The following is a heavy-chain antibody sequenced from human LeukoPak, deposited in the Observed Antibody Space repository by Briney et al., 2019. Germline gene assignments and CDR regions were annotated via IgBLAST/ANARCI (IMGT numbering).Heavy chain of an antibody. D-gene: IGHD6-19*01. CDR1: GYSITSGYY. CDR3: AKGTSSGWYYFDY. Sequence: SETLSLTCIVSGYSITSGYYWGWIRPPPGKGLEWIGSIYHSGDTYYIPSLKSRVTISVDTSKNQFSLKLDSVTAADTAVYYCAKGTSSGWYYFDYWGQGTLVTVSS. V-gene: IGHV4-38-2*02. CDR2: IYHSGDT. J-gene: IGHJ4*02.